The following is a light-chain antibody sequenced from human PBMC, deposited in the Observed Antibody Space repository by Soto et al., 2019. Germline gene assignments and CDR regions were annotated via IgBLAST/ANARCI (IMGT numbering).Light chain of an antibody. V-gene: IGKV1-5*03. CDR3: QQYHHYSS. CDR1: QSVSNL. Sequence: DIQMTQSPSTLSASVGDRVTITCRASQSVSNLLAWYQQKPGKAPKLLISKASNLESGVPSRFSGSGSGTQFPLIISSLQPDDSASYYCQQYHHYSSFGQGTKL. CDR2: KAS. J-gene: IGKJ2*01.